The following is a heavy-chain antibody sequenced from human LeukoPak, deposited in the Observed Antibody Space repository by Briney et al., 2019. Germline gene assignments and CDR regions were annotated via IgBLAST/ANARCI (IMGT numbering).Heavy chain of an antibody. CDR3: ARQGDYSYMDV. Sequence: SETLSLTCTVSGGSISSSSYYWGWIRQPPGKGLEWIGTIYYSGSTYYNPSLKSRVTISVDTSKNQFSLKLSSVTAADTAVYYCARQGDYSYMDVWGKGTTVTVS. CDR2: IYYSGST. CDR1: GGSISSSSYY. V-gene: IGHV4-39*01. J-gene: IGHJ6*03.